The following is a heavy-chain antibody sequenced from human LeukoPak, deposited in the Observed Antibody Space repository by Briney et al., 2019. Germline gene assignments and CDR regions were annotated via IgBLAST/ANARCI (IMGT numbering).Heavy chain of an antibody. CDR1: GGSINSGSYY. CDR2: INHSGST. V-gene: IGHV4-39*07. Sequence: SQTLSLTCTVSGGSINSGSYYWSWIRQPPGKGLEWIGEINHSGSTNYNPSLKSRVTISVDTSKNQFSLKLSSVTAADTAVYYCARVPMGLLLRKHWFDPWGQGTLVTVSS. J-gene: IGHJ5*02. CDR3: ARVPMGLLLRKHWFDP. D-gene: IGHD2/OR15-2a*01.